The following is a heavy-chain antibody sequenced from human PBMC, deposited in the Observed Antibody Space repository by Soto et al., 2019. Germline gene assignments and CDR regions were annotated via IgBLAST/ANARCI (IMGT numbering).Heavy chain of an antibody. Sequence: HPWGSLRLSCAASGFTFVSYGMHFFGHSPGKGLEWVAVIWYDGSNKYYADSVKGRFTISRDNSKNTLYLQMNSLRAEDTAVYYCASYGSGTYIYGMDVWGQGTTVTVSS. CDR3: ASYGSGTYIYGMDV. J-gene: IGHJ6*02. CDR2: IWYDGSNK. CDR1: GFTFVSYG. V-gene: IGHV3-33*01. D-gene: IGHD3-10*01.